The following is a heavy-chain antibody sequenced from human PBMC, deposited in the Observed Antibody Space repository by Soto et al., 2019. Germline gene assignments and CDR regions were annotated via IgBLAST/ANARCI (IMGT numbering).Heavy chain of an antibody. CDR3: ARRYGGTFDY. V-gene: IGHV4-39*01. J-gene: IGHJ4*02. Sequence: SETLSLTCRVSGGSISRSSYYWNWIRQSPEKGLEWIGSIFYTGSTYYNPSLKSRLTISIDTPKKQVSLKLTSVTAADTAVYYCARRYGGTFDYWGQGTLVTVSS. D-gene: IGHD2-15*01. CDR2: IFYTGST. CDR1: GGSISRSSYY.